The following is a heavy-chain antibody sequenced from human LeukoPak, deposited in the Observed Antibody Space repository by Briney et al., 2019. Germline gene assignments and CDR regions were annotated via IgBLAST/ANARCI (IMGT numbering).Heavy chain of an antibody. CDR1: GGSISSYY. CDR3: ARASGWYWFDP. Sequence: SETLSLTCTVSGGSISSYYWSWIRQPPGKGLEWIGYIYYSGSTNYNPSLKSRVTISVDTSKNQFSLKLSSVTAADTAAYYCARASGWYWFDPWGQGTLVTVSS. V-gene: IGHV4-59*01. J-gene: IGHJ5*02. CDR2: IYYSGST. D-gene: IGHD6-19*01.